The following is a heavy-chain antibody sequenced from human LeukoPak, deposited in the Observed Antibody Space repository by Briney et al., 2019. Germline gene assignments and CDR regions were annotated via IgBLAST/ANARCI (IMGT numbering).Heavy chain of an antibody. CDR2: ISSSSSYI. CDR1: GFTFSSYS. J-gene: IGHJ4*02. CDR3: ARDSVATMIVVGSLDY. D-gene: IGHD3-22*01. Sequence: GGSLRLSCAASGFTFSSYSMNWVRQAPGKGLEWVSSISSSSSYIYYADSVKGRFTISRDNAKNSLYLQMNSLRAEDTAVYYCARDSVATMIVVGSLDYWGQGTLVTVSS. V-gene: IGHV3-21*06.